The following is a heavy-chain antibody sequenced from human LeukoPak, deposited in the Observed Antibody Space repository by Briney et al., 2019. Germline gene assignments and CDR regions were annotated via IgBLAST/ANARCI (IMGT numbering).Heavy chain of an antibody. CDR3: ARGVIAAAGTDWFDP. D-gene: IGHD6-13*01. Sequence: GASVTVSCKASVYTFTSYDINWVRQATGQGLEWMGWMNPNSGNTGYAQKFQGRVTMTRNTSISTAYMELSSLRSEDTAVYYCARGVIAAAGTDWFDPWGQGTLVTVSS. CDR1: VYTFTSYD. J-gene: IGHJ5*02. CDR2: MNPNSGNT. V-gene: IGHV1-8*01.